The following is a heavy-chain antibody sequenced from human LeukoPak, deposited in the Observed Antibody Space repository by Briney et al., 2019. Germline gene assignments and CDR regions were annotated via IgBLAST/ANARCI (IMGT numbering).Heavy chain of an antibody. CDR3: VRDRYYNTDV. CDR2: IKSDGIST. J-gene: IGHJ6*02. CDR1: GFTFSSYW. V-gene: IGHV3-74*01. Sequence: GGSLRLSCAASGFTFSSYWMHWVRQAPGKELVWVSRIKSDGISTTYADSVKGRFTISRDNAKNALYLQMNSLRAEDTAVYYCVRDRYYNTDVWGQGTTVTVSS.